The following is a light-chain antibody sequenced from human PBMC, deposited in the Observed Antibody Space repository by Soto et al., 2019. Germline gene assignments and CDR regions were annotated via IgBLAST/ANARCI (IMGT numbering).Light chain of an antibody. J-gene: IGKJ1*01. CDR2: WAS. CDR3: QQYYDAPRT. V-gene: IGKV4-1*01. Sequence: DIVMTQSPDSLAVSLGERATIKCASSQTVFFSTNNKNYLAWYQQRPGQPPKLLISWASIRESGVPDRFSATLSGTHFTLTLDSLQAEEVAIYDCQQYYDAPRTFGQGTKV. CDR1: QTVFFSTNNKNY.